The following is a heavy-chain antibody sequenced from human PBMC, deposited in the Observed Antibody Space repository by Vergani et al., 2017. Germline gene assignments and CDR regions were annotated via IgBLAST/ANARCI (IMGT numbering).Heavy chain of an antibody. V-gene: IGHV5-51*06. Sequence: EVQLVQSGAEVKKPGESLKISCKGSGYSFTSYWIGWVRQMPGKGLEWMGIIYPGDSDTRYSPSFQGQVTISADKSISTAYLQWSSLKASDTAMYYCARHLSQRLRFLEGSWYFDLWGRGTLVTVSS. CDR3: ARHLSQRLRFLEGSWYFDL. CDR2: IYPGDSDT. J-gene: IGHJ2*01. CDR1: GYSFTSYW. D-gene: IGHD3-3*01.